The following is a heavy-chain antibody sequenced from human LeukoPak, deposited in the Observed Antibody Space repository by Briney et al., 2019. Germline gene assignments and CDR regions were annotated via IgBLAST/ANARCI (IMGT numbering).Heavy chain of an antibody. V-gene: IGHV3-23*01. CDR2: ISGDATAT. D-gene: IGHD3-22*01. CDR1: GFTSSSYA. CDR3: AREGYSSDSRDYYPFDY. J-gene: IGHJ4*02. Sequence: GGSLRLSCAASGFTSSSYAMSWVRQAPGKGLGWVSAISGDATATYYGDSVKGRFTVSRAKSKNTLYLQMNRLRAEDTAVYDWAREGYSSDSRDYYPFDYWGQGTLVTVSS.